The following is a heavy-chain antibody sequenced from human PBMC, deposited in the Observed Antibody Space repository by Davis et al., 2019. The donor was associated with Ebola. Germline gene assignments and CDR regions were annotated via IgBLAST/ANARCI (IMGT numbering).Heavy chain of an antibody. D-gene: IGHD3-10*01. Sequence: PGGSLRLSCAASGFTFSSYAMHWVRQAPGKGLEWVAVISYDGSNKYYADSVKGRFTISRDNSKNTLYLQMNSLRAEDTAVYYCARQVLWFGETAAFDIWGQGTMVTVSS. V-gene: IGHV3-30-3*01. CDR1: GFTFSSYA. CDR3: ARQVLWFGETAAFDI. CDR2: ISYDGSNK. J-gene: IGHJ3*02.